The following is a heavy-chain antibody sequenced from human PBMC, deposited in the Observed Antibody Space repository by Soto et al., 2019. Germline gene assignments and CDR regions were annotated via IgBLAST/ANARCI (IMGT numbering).Heavy chain of an antibody. D-gene: IGHD6-13*01. J-gene: IGHJ4*02. CDR2: IKPDGSEK. CDR3: AREIAAAGLTSYYFDY. Sequence: EVQLVESGGGLVQPGGSLRLSCAASGFNFSSYWMSWVRQAPGKGLEWVANIKPDGSEKYYVDSVKGRFTITRDNAKNSLYLQMNSLRAEYTAVYYCAREIAAAGLTSYYFDYWGQGTLVTVSS. V-gene: IGHV3-7*01. CDR1: GFNFSSYW.